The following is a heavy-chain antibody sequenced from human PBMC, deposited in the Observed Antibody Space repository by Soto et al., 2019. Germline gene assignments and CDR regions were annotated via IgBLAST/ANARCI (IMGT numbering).Heavy chain of an antibody. V-gene: IGHV4-39*07. D-gene: IGHD2-15*01. CDR1: GHSMSNTDYF. CDR3: ARRYGGNFDY. Sequence: SETLSLTCTVSGHSMSNTDYFWGWIRQTPWSDLQWIGCLFYTGHTYYNPSLLSRVTISADTSKNQFSLKLSSVTAADTAVYYCARRYGGNFDYWGQGTLVTVSS. CDR2: LFYTGHT. J-gene: IGHJ4*02.